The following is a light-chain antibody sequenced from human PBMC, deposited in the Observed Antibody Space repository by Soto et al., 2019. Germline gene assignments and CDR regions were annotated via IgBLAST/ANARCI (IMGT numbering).Light chain of an antibody. CDR3: CSYAGSSTFSYV. J-gene: IGLJ1*01. CDR2: EVS. CDR1: SIDVVSYNL. V-gene: IGLV2-23*02. Sequence: QSVLTQPASVSGSPGQSVTICGPGWSIDVVSYNLVSWYQQHPGKAPKLMIYEVSKRPSGVSNRFSGSKSGNTASLTISGLQAEDEADYYCCSYAGSSTFSYVFGTGTKVTVL.